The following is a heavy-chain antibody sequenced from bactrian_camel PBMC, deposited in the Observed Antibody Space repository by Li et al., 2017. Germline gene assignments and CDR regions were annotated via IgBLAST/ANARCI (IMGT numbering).Heavy chain of an antibody. CDR3: AAQTSGLWLGMRRTEYEY. CDR1: GHSRGSNC. CDR2: IRRDGGET. V-gene: IGHV3S45*01. D-gene: IGHD1*01. J-gene: IGHJ4*01. Sequence: HVQLVESGGGSVQAGGSLRLSCKVSGHSRGSNCVGWYRLPPGRAPAEREGIAAIRRDGGETWYAASVKGRFTIARDFPKNTLYLQMNSLKPEDTAVYYCAAQTSGLWLGMRRTEYEYWGQGTQVTVS.